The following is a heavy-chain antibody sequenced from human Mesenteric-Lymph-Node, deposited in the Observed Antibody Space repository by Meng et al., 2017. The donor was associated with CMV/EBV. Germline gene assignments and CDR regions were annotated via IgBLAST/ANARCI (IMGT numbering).Heavy chain of an antibody. J-gene: IGHJ4*02. CDR2: MTGSGGST. Sequence: GESLKISCAASGFTFSSYAMTWVRQAPGKGLEWVSGMTGSGGSTYYADSVKGRFTISRDNSKKTLYLQMNSLRAEDTAVYYCAKGQQLVPDYWGQGTLVTVSS. D-gene: IGHD6-13*01. V-gene: IGHV3-23*01. CDR3: AKGQQLVPDY. CDR1: GFTFSSYA.